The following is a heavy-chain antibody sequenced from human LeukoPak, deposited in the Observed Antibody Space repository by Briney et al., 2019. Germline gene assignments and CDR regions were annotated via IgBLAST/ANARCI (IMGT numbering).Heavy chain of an antibody. J-gene: IGHJ4*02. CDR2: IIPIFGTA. CDR3: ARGSNGYQLPLFDY. V-gene: IGHV1-69*05. CDR1: GGTFSSYA. D-gene: IGHD2-2*01. Sequence: ASVKVSCKASGGTFSSYAISWVRQAPGQGLEWMGGIIPIFGTANYAQKCQGRVTITTDESTSTAYMELSSLRSEDTAVYYCARGSNGYQLPLFDYWGQGTLVTVSS.